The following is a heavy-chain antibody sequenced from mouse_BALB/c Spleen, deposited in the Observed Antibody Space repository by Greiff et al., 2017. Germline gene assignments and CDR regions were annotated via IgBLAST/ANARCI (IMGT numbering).Heavy chain of an antibody. V-gene: IGHV5-6-5*01. CDR1: GFTFSSYA. D-gene: IGHD2-1*01. CDR2: ISSGGST. J-gene: IGHJ4*01. Sequence: DVHLVESGGGLVKPGGSLKLSCAASGFTFSSYAMSWVRQTPEKRLEWVASISSGGSTYYPDSVKGRFTISRDNARNILYLQMSSLRSEDTAMYYCARDLIYYGNYVFYAMDYWGQGTSVTVSS. CDR3: ARDLIYYGNYVFYAMDY.